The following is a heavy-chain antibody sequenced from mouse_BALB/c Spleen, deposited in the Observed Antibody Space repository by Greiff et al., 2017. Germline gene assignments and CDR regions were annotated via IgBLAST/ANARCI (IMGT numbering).Heavy chain of an antibody. CDR1: GYTFTSYW. CDR3: ARDGPYWYFDV. J-gene: IGHJ1*01. Sequence: QGQLQQSGAELARPGASVKLSCKASGYTFTSYWMQWVKQRPGQGLEWIGAIYPGDGDTRYTQKFKGKATLTADKSSSTAYMQLSSLASEDSAVYYCARDGPYWYFDVWGAGTTVTVSS. CDR2: IYPGDGDT. V-gene: IGHV1-87*01. D-gene: IGHD2-3*01.